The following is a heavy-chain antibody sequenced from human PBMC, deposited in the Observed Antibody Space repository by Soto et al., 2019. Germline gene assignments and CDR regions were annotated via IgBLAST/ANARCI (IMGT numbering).Heavy chain of an antibody. V-gene: IGHV3-23*01. J-gene: IGHJ4*02. Sequence: EVKVLESGGGLVQPGGSLGLSCAAAGFTFSSYAMSWVRQAPGKGLEWVSGISGSGSSTYYADSVKGRFTISKDNSKNTLYLQMNSLRAEDTAVYYCAKVLRGWYFDYWGQGTLVTVSS. D-gene: IGHD2-15*01. CDR2: ISGSGSST. CDR1: GFTFSSYA. CDR3: AKVLRGWYFDY.